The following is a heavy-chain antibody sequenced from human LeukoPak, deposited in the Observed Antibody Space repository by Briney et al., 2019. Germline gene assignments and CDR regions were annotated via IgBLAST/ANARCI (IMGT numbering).Heavy chain of an antibody. Sequence: NSSETLSLTCTVSGGSISPYYWSWIRQPPGKGLEWIGYIYHSGSTNYNPSLKSRITISVDTSQNQFSLKLSSVTAADTAVYYCARDGYSGSDALWGQGTLVTVSS. CDR1: GGSISPYY. J-gene: IGHJ4*02. D-gene: IGHD5-12*01. V-gene: IGHV4-59*01. CDR2: IYHSGST. CDR3: ARDGYSGSDAL.